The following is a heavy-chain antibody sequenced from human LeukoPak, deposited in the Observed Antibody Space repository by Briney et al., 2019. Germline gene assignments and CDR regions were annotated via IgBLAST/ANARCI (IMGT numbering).Heavy chain of an antibody. CDR3: ARGYYYAQGYMDV. CDR1: GYTFTGYY. D-gene: IGHD3-22*01. J-gene: IGHJ6*03. CDR2: INPNSGGT. Sequence: GASVKVSCKASGYTFTGYYMHWVRQAPGQGLEWMGWINPNSGGTNYAQKFQGRVTMTRDTSISTSYMELRSLRSDDTAVYYCARGYYYAQGYMDVWGKGTTVTISS. V-gene: IGHV1-2*02.